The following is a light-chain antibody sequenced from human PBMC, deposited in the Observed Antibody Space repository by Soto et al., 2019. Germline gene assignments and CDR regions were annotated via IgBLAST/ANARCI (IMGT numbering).Light chain of an antibody. CDR3: QSYDSSLSGSV. J-gene: IGLJ3*02. Sequence: QSVLTQPPSVSGAPGQRVTISCTGSSSNIGAGYDVHWYQQLPGTAPKLLIYGNSNRPSGVPVRFSGSKSGTSASLAITGLQAEDEADYYCQSYDSSLSGSVFGGRTKLTVL. V-gene: IGLV1-40*01. CDR1: SSNIGAGYD. CDR2: GNS.